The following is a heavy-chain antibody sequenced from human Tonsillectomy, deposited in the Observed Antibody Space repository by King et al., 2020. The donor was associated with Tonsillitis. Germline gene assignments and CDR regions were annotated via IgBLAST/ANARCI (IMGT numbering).Heavy chain of an antibody. CDR2: INFNNGGT. V-gene: IGHV1-2*02. CDR3: ARGRHDSGGNYIYY. D-gene: IGHD4-23*01. CDR1: GYTLTGYY. J-gene: IGHJ4*02. Sequence: QVQLVESGAEVKKPGASVKVSCKASGYTLTGYYTHWVRQAPGQGLEWMGWINFNNGGTNYAEKFQGRVTMTRDTSITTDYMELSRLRSDDTAVYYCARGRHDSGGNYIYYWGQGTLVTVSS.